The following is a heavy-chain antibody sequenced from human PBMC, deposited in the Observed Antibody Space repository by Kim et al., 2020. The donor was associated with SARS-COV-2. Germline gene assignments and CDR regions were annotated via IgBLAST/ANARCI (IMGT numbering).Heavy chain of an antibody. D-gene: IGHD3-9*01. CDR1: GYTFTSYD. CDR2: MNPNSGNT. V-gene: IGHV1-8*01. CDR3: ARPPKMRYDILTGTHGDYYYMDV. Sequence: ASVKVSCKASGYTFTSYDINWVRQATGQGLEWMGWMNPNSGNTGYAQKFQGRVTMTRNTSISTAYMELSSLRSEDTAVYYCARPPKMRYDILTGTHGDYYYMDVWGKGTTVTVSS. J-gene: IGHJ6*03.